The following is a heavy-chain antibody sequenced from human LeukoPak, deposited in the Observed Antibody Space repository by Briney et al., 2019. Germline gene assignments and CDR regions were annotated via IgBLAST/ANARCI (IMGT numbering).Heavy chain of an antibody. D-gene: IGHD2-2*01. Sequence: GGSLRLSCAASGFTFSSYAMSWVRQAPGKGLEWVLAISGSGGSTYYADSVKGRFTISRDNSKNTLYLQMNSLRAEDTAVYYCAKDRYCSSTSCYVDYWGQGTLVTVSS. CDR2: ISGSGGST. V-gene: IGHV3-23*01. CDR3: AKDRYCSSTSCYVDY. J-gene: IGHJ4*02. CDR1: GFTFSSYA.